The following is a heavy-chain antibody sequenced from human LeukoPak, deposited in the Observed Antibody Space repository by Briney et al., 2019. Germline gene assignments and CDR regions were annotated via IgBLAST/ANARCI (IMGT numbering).Heavy chain of an antibody. CDR1: GFTFSTYW. V-gene: IGHV3-7*04. J-gene: IGHJ4*02. D-gene: IGHD5-24*01. CDR3: AGRGDGNLYYFDH. CDR2: IKQDGGEK. Sequence: PGGSLRLSCTPSGFTFSTYWMSWVRQTPEKGLEWVANIKQDGGEKYYVDSVKGRFTISRDNAKNSLYLQMNSLRPEDTAVYYCAGRGDGNLYYFDHWGQGTLVTASS.